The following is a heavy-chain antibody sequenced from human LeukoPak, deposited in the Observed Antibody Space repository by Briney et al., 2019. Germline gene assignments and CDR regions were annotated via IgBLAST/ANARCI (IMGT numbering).Heavy chain of an antibody. CDR3: ARVGVTHATYYYYMDV. J-gene: IGHJ6*03. V-gene: IGHV1-18*01. Sequence: ASVKVSCKASGGTFSSYAISWVRQAPGQGLEWMGWISAYNGNTNYAQKLQGRVTMTTDTSTSTAYMELRSLRSDDTAVYYCARVGVTHATYYYYMDVWGKGTTVTISS. D-gene: IGHD2-21*02. CDR1: GGTFSSYA. CDR2: ISAYNGNT.